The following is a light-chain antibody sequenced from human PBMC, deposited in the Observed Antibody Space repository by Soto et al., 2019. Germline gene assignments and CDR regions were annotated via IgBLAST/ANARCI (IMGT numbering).Light chain of an antibody. Sequence: QSALTQPPSASGSPGKSVTISCTGTSSDVGGYNFVSWYQQHPGKAPKLMIYEVSKRPSGVPDRFSGSKSGNTASLTVSGLQSDDEADYYCTSYAGSNIPVVFGGGTQLTVL. V-gene: IGLV2-8*01. CDR2: EVS. CDR3: TSYAGSNIPVV. J-gene: IGLJ2*01. CDR1: SSDVGGYNF.